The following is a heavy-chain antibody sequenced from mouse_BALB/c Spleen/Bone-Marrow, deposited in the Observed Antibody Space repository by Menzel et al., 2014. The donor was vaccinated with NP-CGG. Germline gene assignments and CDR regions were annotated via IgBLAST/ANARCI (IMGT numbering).Heavy chain of an antibody. CDR2: ISSGGSYT. CDR1: GFTFSSYT. V-gene: IGHV5-6-4*01. D-gene: IGHD2-3*01. J-gene: IGHJ4*01. Sequence: DVMLVESGGGLVKPGGSLKLSCAASGFTFSSYTMSWVRQTPEKRLEWVATISSGGSYTYYPDSVKGRFTISRDNAKNTLCLQMSSLKSEDTAMYYCTRDLYDGYYYYAMDYWGQGTSVTVSS. CDR3: TRDLYDGYYYYAMDY.